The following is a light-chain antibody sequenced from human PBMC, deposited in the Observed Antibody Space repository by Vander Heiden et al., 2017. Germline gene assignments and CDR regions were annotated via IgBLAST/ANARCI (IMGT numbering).Light chain of an antibody. V-gene: IGLV8-61*01. CDR3: VLDIGSGISM. CDR1: SGSVSTSYY. Sequence: QTVVTQETSFSVSPGGTVTLTCGLRSGSVSTSYYPSWYQQTPGQAPRRLIYSTNIRSAGVPDRFSGSILGNKAALTIAGAQADDESDYYCVLDIGSGISMFGGGTKLTVL. J-gene: IGLJ3*02. CDR2: STN.